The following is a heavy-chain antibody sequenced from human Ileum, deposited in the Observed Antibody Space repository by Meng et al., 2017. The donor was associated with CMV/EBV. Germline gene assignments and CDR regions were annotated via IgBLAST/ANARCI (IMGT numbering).Heavy chain of an antibody. Sequence: QGQLQESVPGLVMPSQTMFLTCTVSGGSITSGGYFWTWIRQPAGKGLEWIGRIYSSGSTDYNPSLESRVTISVDTSKNQFSLNLSSVTAADTAVYFCARDGANSHYYFDYWGQGTLVTVSS. CDR3: ARDGANSHYYFDY. CDR1: GGSITSGGYF. CDR2: IYSSGST. D-gene: IGHD4/OR15-4a*01. V-gene: IGHV4-61*02. J-gene: IGHJ4*02.